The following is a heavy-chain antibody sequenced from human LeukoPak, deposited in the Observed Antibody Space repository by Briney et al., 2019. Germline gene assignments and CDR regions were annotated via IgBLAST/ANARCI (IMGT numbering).Heavy chain of an antibody. CDR2: INHSGST. V-gene: IGHV4-34*01. D-gene: IGHD6-13*01. CDR1: GGSFSGYY. Sequence: PSETLSLTCAVYGGSFSGYYWSWIRQPPGKGLEWIGEINHSGSTNYNPSLKSRVTISVDTSKNQFSLKLSSVTAADTAVYYCAGGIAATGRYGYWGQGTLVTVSS. J-gene: IGHJ4*02. CDR3: AGGIAATGRYGY.